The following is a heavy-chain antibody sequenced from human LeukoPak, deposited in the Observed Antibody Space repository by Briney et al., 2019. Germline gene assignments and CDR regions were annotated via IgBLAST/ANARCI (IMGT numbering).Heavy chain of an antibody. CDR3: ARSSGSAKWYYFDY. CDR2: IWYDGSNK. D-gene: IGHD3-22*01. V-gene: IGHV3-33*01. Sequence: GGSLRLSCAASGFTFRNFGMHWVRQAPGKGLEWVAVIWYDGSNKYYADSVRGRFTISRDNSKNTLYLQMNSLRAEDTAVYYCARSSGSAKWYYFDYWGQGTLVTVSS. CDR1: GFTFRNFG. J-gene: IGHJ4*02.